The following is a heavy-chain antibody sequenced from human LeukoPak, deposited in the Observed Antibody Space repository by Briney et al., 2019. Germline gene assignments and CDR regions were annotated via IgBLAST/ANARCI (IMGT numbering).Heavy chain of an antibody. CDR2: IYSSGST. CDR3: ARRNSSGWYSDY. D-gene: IGHD6-19*01. CDR1: VGSPSPFF. Sequence: LDTLSLTPTLSVGSPSPFFCSSIPQSPSPRLRWIGHIYSSGSTIYNPSLKSRVTISVDTSKNQFSLKLSSVTAADTAVYYCARRNSSGWYSDYWGQGTLVTVSS. J-gene: IGHJ4*02. V-gene: IGHV4-59*08.